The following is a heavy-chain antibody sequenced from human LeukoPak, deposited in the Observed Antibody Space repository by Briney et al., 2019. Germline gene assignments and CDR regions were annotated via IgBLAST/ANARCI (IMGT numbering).Heavy chain of an antibody. CDR2: ISAHNGNT. CDR1: GYTFNSYG. Sequence: GASVKVSCKASGYTFNSYGISWVRQAPGQGLEWMGRISAHNGNTNYEEKVQGRVTMTTDTSTSTAYMELRSLRSDDTAVYYCARDKGTVATYYYYYMDVWGKGTTVTVSS. J-gene: IGHJ6*03. D-gene: IGHD6-19*01. CDR3: ARDKGTVATYYYYYMDV. V-gene: IGHV1-18*01.